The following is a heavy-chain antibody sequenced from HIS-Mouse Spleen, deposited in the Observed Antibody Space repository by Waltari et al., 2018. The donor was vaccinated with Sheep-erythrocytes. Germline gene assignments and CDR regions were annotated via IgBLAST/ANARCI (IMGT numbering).Heavy chain of an antibody. J-gene: IGHJ6*02. Sequence: QVQLVQSGAEVKKPGASVKVSCKASGYTFTSYDINWVRQATGQGLEWMGWMNPNSGITGYAQRFQCRVTMARNTSISTAYMELSSMRSEDTAVYYCARVNLCSSGWYAYYYYGMDVWGQGTTVTVSS. D-gene: IGHD6-19*01. CDR3: ARVNLCSSGWYAYYYYGMDV. CDR2: MNPNSGIT. V-gene: IGHV1-8*01. CDR1: GYTFTSYD.